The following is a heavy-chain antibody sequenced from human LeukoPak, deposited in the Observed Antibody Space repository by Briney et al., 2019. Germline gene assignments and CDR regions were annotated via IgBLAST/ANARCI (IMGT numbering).Heavy chain of an antibody. Sequence: PSETLSPTCAVYGGSFSGYYWSWIRQPPGKGLEWIGEINHSGSTNYNPSLKSRVTISVDTSKNQFSLKLSSVTAADTAVYYCARACSGSYADYWGQGTLVTVSS. CDR2: INHSGST. J-gene: IGHJ4*02. CDR3: ARACSGSYADY. CDR1: GGSFSGYY. V-gene: IGHV4-34*01. D-gene: IGHD3-10*02.